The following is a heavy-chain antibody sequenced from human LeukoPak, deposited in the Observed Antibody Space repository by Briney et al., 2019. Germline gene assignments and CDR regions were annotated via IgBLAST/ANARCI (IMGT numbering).Heavy chain of an antibody. CDR3: ARAGPGEYCSSTSCPHDAFDI. CDR1: EGTFSSYA. D-gene: IGHD2-2*01. V-gene: IGHV1-69*05. CDR2: FIPIFGTA. J-gene: IGHJ3*02. Sequence: SVKVSCKASEGTFSSYAISWVRQAPGQGLEWMGGFIPIFGTANYAQKFQGRVTITTDESTSTAYMELSSLRSEDTAVYYCARAGPGEYCSSTSCPHDAFDIWGQGTMVTVSS.